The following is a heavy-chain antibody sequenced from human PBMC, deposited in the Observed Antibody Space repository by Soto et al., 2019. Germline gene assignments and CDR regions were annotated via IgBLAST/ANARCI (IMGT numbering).Heavy chain of an antibody. CDR2: INSDGSST. Sequence: GGSLRLSCAASGFTFSRYWMHWVRQAPGKGPVWVSRINSDGSSTIYADSVKGGFTISRENAKNTLYLQMNSLRAEDTAVYYCARILFDCGGDCYSRNDAFDIWGQGTMVTVSS. D-gene: IGHD2-21*01. CDR1: GFTFSRYW. CDR3: ARILFDCGGDCYSRNDAFDI. V-gene: IGHV3-74*01. J-gene: IGHJ3*02.